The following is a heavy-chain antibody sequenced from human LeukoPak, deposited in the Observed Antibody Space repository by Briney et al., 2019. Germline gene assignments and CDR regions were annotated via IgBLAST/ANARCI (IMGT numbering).Heavy chain of an antibody. D-gene: IGHD3-10*01. CDR1: GGSFSGYY. V-gene: IGHV4-34*01. Sequence: SETLSLTCAVYGGSFSGYYWSWIRQPPGKGLEWIGEINHSGSTNYNPSLKSRVTISVDTSKNQFSLKLSSVTAADTAVYYCARFLGSGSYYNPRDYWGQGTLVTVSS. J-gene: IGHJ4*02. CDR3: ARFLGSGSYYNPRDY. CDR2: INHSGST.